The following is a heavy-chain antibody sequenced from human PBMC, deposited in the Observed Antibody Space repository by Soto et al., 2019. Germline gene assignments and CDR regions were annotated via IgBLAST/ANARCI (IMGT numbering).Heavy chain of an antibody. CDR1: GFTFGSYG. Sequence: GGSLRLSCAVSGFTFGSYGMHWVRQAPGKGLERVAIISYDGENKYYADSVKGRFTISRDNSKNTLYLQMNSLRPEDTAMYYCAKDIEDILTGYPFRSMDVWGQGTTVTVS. CDR3: AKDIEDILTGYPFRSMDV. CDR2: ISYDGENK. J-gene: IGHJ6*02. D-gene: IGHD3-9*01. V-gene: IGHV3-30*18.